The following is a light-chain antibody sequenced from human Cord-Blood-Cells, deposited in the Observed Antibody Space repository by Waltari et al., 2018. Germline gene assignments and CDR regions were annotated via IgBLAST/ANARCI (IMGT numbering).Light chain of an antibody. CDR2: DAS. CDR3: QQYNSYSWT. CDR1: QSISSW. J-gene: IGKJ1*01. Sequence: DIQMTQSPSTLSASVGDRVTITCRACQSISSWLAWYQQKPGKDPKLLIYDASSLESGVPSRFSGSGSGTEFTLTISSLQPDDFATYYCQQYNSYSWTCGQGTKVEIK. V-gene: IGKV1-5*01.